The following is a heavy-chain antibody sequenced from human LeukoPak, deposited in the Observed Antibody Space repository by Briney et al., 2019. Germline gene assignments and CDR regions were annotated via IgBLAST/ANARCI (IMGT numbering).Heavy chain of an antibody. CDR1: GGSISDSY. J-gene: IGHJ6*03. Sequence: SETLSLTCSVSGGSISDSYWTWIRQSPVKGLEWIGDISNSGSTSYNPSLKSRVTISIDTSKNQFSLKLSSVTAADTAVYYCGRDALVGYFSYYYMDVWGKGTTVTVSS. D-gene: IGHD2-15*01. CDR3: GRDALVGYFSYYYMDV. V-gene: IGHV4-59*01. CDR2: ISNSGST.